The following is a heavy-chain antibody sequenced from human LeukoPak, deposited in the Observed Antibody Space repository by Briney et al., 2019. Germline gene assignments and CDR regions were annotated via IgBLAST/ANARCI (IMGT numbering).Heavy chain of an antibody. Sequence: SETLSLTCTVSGFSISTNDYHWGWIRQPPGKGLEWIGTISYTGSTYYNPSLKSRVTISVDTSRNQFSLKLSSVTAADTAVYYCARHRSGGYYYGVLDYWGQGTLVTVSS. CDR3: ARHRSGGYYYGVLDY. D-gene: IGHD5-18*01. J-gene: IGHJ4*02. CDR2: ISYTGST. CDR1: GFSISTNDYH. V-gene: IGHV4-39*01.